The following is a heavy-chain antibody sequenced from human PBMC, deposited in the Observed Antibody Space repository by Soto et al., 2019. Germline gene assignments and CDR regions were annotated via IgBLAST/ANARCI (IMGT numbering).Heavy chain of an antibody. J-gene: IGHJ4*02. CDR2: ISAYNGNT. Sequence: ASVKVSCKASGYTFTSYGISWVRQAPGQGLEWMGWISAYNGNTNYAQKLQGRVTMTTDTSTSTAYMELRSLRSDDTAVYYCARCDYIWGSYRPPGAYWGQGTLVPVSS. V-gene: IGHV1-18*01. CDR3: ARCDYIWGSYRPPGAY. D-gene: IGHD3-16*02. CDR1: GYTFTSYG.